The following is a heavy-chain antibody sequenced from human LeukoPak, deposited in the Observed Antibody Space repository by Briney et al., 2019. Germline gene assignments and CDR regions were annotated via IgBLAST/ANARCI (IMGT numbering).Heavy chain of an antibody. D-gene: IGHD3-22*01. CDR2: ISAYNGNT. V-gene: IGHV1-18*01. CDR3: ARELDDSSGYYLDY. J-gene: IGHJ4*02. Sequence: ASVKVSCKASGYTFTSYGISWVRQAPGQGVEWMGWISAYNGNTNYAQKLQGRVTMTTDTSTSTAYMELRSLRSDDTAVYYCARELDDSSGYYLDYWGQGTLVTVSS. CDR1: GYTFTSYG.